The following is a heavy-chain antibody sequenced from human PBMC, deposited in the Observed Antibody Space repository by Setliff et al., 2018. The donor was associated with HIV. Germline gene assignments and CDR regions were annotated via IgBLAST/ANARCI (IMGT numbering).Heavy chain of an antibody. CDR1: GGSFSGYY. V-gene: IGHV4-34*01. CDR2: IDNSGNT. D-gene: IGHD2-15*01. Sequence: PSETLSLTCAVYGGSFSGYYWSWIRQPPGKGLEWIGYIDNSGNTNYSPSLKSRITISRDTSKNQFSLKLNSVTAADTAHYFCVVYFGGNGGRGLWGQGTLVTVSS. CDR3: VVYFGGNGGRGL. J-gene: IGHJ4*02.